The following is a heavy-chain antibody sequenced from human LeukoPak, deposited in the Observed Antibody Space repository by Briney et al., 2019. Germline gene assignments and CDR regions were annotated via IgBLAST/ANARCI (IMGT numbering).Heavy chain of an antibody. D-gene: IGHD1-7*01. CDR1: GFTFSSYS. Sequence: GSLRLSCAASGFTFSSYSMNWVRQAPGKGLEWVSSISSSSSYIYYADSVKGRFTISRDNSKNTMCLQMNSLRAEDTAVYYCAREGKLELTFDYWGQGTLVTVSS. V-gene: IGHV3-21*01. J-gene: IGHJ4*02. CDR2: ISSSSSYI. CDR3: AREGKLELTFDY.